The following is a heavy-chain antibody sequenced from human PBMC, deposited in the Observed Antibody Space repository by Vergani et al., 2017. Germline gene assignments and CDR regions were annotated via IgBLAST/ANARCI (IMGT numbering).Heavy chain of an antibody. CDR1: GFTFSSYA. J-gene: IGHJ4*02. D-gene: IGHD2-8*01. CDR3: ARVLTVLGPSHY. CDR2: ISYDGSNK. V-gene: IGHV3-30*01. Sequence: QVQLVESGGGVVQPGRSLRLSCAASGFTFSSYAMHWVRQAPGKGLEWVAVISYDGSNKYYADSVKGRFTISRDNSKNTLYLQMNSLRAEDTAVYYCARVLTVLGPSHYWGQGTLVTVSS.